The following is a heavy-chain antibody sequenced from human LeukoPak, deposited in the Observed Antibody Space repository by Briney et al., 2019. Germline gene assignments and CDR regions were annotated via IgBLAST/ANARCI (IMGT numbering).Heavy chain of an antibody. CDR2: ISGSGGST. CDR3: AKGRITMVRGANDY. CDR1: GLTVTSNY. J-gene: IGHJ4*02. V-gene: IGHV3-23*01. D-gene: IGHD3-10*01. Sequence: GGSLRLSCAASGLTVTSNYMTWVRQAPGKGLEWVSAISGSGGSTYYADSVKGRFTISRDNSKNTLYLQMNSLRAEDTAVYYCAKGRITMVRGANDYWGQGTLVTVSS.